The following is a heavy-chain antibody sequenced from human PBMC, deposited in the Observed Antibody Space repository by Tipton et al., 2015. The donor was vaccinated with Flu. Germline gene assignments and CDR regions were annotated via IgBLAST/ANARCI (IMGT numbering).Heavy chain of an antibody. CDR1: DDSINLYY. D-gene: IGHD3-22*01. Sequence: TLSLTCTVSDDSINLYYWNWIRQSPGKGLEWIGFVHNTGSTIYNPSLKSRVTISIDPSKNLFSLKLTSVTAADTAVYYCARDLKWSSAYYNPFGYWGQGTLVTVSS. CDR2: VHNTGST. J-gene: IGHJ4*02. CDR3: ARDLKWSSAYYNPFGY. V-gene: IGHV4-59*01.